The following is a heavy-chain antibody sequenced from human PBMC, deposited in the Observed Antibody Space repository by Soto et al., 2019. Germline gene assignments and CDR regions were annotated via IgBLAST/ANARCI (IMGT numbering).Heavy chain of an antibody. V-gene: IGHV2-70*01. D-gene: IGHD5-18*01. J-gene: IGHJ6*02. CDR3: ARTGYSYGLPYYYYGMDV. CDR1: GFSLSTSGMC. CDR2: IDWDDDK. Sequence: SGPTLVNPTQTLTLTCTFSGFSLSTSGMCVSWIRQPPGKALEWLALIDWDDDKYYSTSLKTRLTISKDTSKNQVVLTMTNMDPVHTATYYCARTGYSYGLPYYYYGMDVWGQGTTVTVSS.